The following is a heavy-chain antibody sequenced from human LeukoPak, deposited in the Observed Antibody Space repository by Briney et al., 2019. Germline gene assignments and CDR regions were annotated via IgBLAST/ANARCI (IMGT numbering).Heavy chain of an antibody. CDR1: GGSISSSSYY. CDR2: IYYSGST. J-gene: IGHJ5*02. Sequence: SETLSLTCTVSGGSISSSSYYWGWIRQPPGKGLEWIGSIYYSGSTYYNPSLKSRVTISVDTSKNQFSLKLSSVTAADTAVYYCARQGAGVVDPWGQGTLVTVSS. CDR3: ARQGAGVVDP. V-gene: IGHV4-39*01. D-gene: IGHD7-27*01.